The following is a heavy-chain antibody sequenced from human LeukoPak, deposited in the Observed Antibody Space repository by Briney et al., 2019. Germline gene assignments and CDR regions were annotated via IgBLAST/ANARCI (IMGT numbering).Heavy chain of an antibody. J-gene: IGHJ1*01. Sequence: GGSLRLSCTASGFTFSVYPLTRVRQVPGKGLEWVASITGSGATPKYADFAKGRFTISRDNSKNTLYLQLNSLRVEDTAEYYCVKLGHCSSVSCYWDPSYDLWGQGTLVAVSS. CDR1: GFTFSVYP. CDR3: VKLGHCSSVSCYWDPSYDL. D-gene: IGHD2-2*01. V-gene: IGHV3-23*01. CDR2: ITGSGATP.